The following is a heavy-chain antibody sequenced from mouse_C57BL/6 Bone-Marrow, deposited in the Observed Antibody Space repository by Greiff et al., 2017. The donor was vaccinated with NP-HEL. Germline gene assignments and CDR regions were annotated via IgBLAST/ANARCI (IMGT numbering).Heavy chain of an antibody. CDR2: IDPSDSYT. J-gene: IGHJ2*01. Sequence: QVQLQQPGAELVMPGASVKLSCKASGYTFTSYWMHWVKQRPGQGLEWIGEIDPSDSYTNYNQKFKGKSTLTVDKSSSTAYMQLSSLASEDSAGYYCARKGAYSNFDYWGQGTTLTVSS. CDR1: GYTFTSYW. CDR3: ARKGAYSNFDY. V-gene: IGHV1-69*01. D-gene: IGHD2-5*01.